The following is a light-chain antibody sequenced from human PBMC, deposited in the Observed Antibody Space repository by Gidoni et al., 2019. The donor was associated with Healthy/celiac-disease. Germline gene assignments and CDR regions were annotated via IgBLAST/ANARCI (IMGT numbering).Light chain of an antibody. J-gene: IGKJ1*01. Sequence: AIRMTQSPSSLSASTGDRVTITCRASQGISSYLAWYQQKPGKAPKLLIYAASTLQRGVPSRFSGSGSGTDFTLTISCLQSEDFATYYCQQYYSYPRTFGQXTKVEIK. CDR1: QGISSY. CDR3: QQYYSYPRT. V-gene: IGKV1-8*01. CDR2: AAS.